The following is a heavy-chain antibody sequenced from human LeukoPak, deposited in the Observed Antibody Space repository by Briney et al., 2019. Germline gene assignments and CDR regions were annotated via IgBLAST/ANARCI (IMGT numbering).Heavy chain of an antibody. Sequence: GGSLRLSCAASGFTVSSNYMSWVRQAPGKGLEWVSVIYSGGSTYYADSVKGRFTISRDNSKNTLYLQMNSLRAEDTAVYYCARLAKYCNGGSCYGRDDSWGQGTLVTVSS. CDR2: IYSGGST. V-gene: IGHV3-53*01. J-gene: IGHJ4*02. CDR1: GFTVSSNY. D-gene: IGHD2-15*01. CDR3: ARLAKYCNGGSCYGRDDS.